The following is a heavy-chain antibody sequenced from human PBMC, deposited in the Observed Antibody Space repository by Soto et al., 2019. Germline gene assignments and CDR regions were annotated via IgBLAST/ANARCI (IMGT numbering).Heavy chain of an antibody. J-gene: IGHJ6*02. D-gene: IGHD4-17*01. Sequence: QVQLVQSGAAVKKPESSVKVSCKASGGTFSSYAISWVRQAPGQGLEWMGGIIPIFGTANYAQKFQGRVTSTADESTSTAYMEVSSLRSEDTAVYYCARTKVTTFLDYYYYYGMDVWGQGTTVTVSS. CDR3: ARTKVTTFLDYYYYYGMDV. CDR1: GGTFSSYA. V-gene: IGHV1-69*12. CDR2: IIPIFGTA.